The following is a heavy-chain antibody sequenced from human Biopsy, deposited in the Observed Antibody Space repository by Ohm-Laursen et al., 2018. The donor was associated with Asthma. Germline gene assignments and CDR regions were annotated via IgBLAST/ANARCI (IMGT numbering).Heavy chain of an antibody. J-gene: IGHJ3*02. Sequence: ASVKVSCKASGYTFINYAIHWVRQAPGHSLEWMGWINAANGNTKYSQKFQGRLTISRDTSASTAYMDLSSLRSEDTAVYYCARTYFDFLTGQVHDAFAMWGQGTMVTVSS. CDR3: ARTYFDFLTGQVHDAFAM. D-gene: IGHD3-9*01. V-gene: IGHV1-3*01. CDR2: INAANGNT. CDR1: GYTFINYA.